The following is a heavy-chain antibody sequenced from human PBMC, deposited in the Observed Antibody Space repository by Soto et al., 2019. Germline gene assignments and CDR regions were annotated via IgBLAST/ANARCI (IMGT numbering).Heavy chain of an antibody. CDR2: IWFDGYDK. CDR1: GFSFNTYG. CDR3: ARNREYSGSGGFYYGMDV. D-gene: IGHD5-12*01. V-gene: IGHV3-33*01. Sequence: VQLVESGGGVVQLGRSLRLSCAASGFSFNTYGMHWVRQAPGKGLEWVAVIWFDGYDKYYADSVKGRFTISRDISKNTVDLQMNSLRAEDTAVYYCARNREYSGSGGFYYGMDVWGQGTTVTVSS. J-gene: IGHJ6*02.